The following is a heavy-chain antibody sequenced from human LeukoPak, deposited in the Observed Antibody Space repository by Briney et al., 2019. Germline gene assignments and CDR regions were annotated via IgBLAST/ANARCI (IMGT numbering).Heavy chain of an antibody. Sequence: ASVKVSCKASGYTFTSYYMHWVRQAPGQGLEWMGIINPSGGSTSYAQKFQGRVTMTRGTSTSTVYMELSSLRSEDTAVYYCARDRVVRGVIKYWFDPWGQGTLVTVSS. V-gene: IGHV1-46*01. CDR1: GYTFTSYY. D-gene: IGHD3-10*01. CDR3: ARDRVVRGVIKYWFDP. CDR2: INPSGGST. J-gene: IGHJ5*02.